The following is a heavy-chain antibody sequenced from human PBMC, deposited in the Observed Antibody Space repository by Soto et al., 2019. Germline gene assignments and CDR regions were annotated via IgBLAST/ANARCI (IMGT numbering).Heavy chain of an antibody. D-gene: IGHD6-6*01. CDR3: AKYGIRWAARTWYFDY. V-gene: IGHV3-9*01. Sequence: EVQLVESGGGLVQPGRSLRLSCAASGFTFDDYAMHWVRQAPGKGLEWVSGISWNSGSIGYADSVKGRFTISRDNAKNSLYLQMNRLRAEDTALYYCAKYGIRWAARTWYFDYWGQGTLVTVSS. CDR1: GFTFDDYA. J-gene: IGHJ4*02. CDR2: ISWNSGSI.